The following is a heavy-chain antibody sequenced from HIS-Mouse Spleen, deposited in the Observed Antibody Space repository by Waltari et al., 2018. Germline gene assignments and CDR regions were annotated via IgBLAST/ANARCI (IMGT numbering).Heavy chain of an antibody. V-gene: IGHV3-30-3*01. CDR1: GFTFSSYA. CDR2: ISYDGSNK. Sequence: QVQLVESGGGVVQPGRSLRLSCAASGFTFSSYAMHWVRQAPGKGLGWGAVISYDGSNKYYAESVKGRFTISRDNSKNTLYLQMNSLRAEDTAVYYCARRRSYFDYWGQGTLVTVSS. J-gene: IGHJ4*02. CDR3: ARRRSYFDY.